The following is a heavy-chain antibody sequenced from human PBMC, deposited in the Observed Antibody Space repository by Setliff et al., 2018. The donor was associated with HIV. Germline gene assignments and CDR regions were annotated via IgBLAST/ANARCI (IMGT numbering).Heavy chain of an antibody. CDR1: GFTFNSYA. CDR3: ATLPAAIVSSTYYFDY. Sequence: GGSLRLSCAASGFTFNSYAMHWVRQAPGKGLEWVAVIWYDGSKKYYGDSVKGRFTISRDKSKNTLYLQMDSLRAEDTAAYYCATLPAAIVSSTYYFDYWGQGTLVTVSS. J-gene: IGHJ4*02. D-gene: IGHD6-13*01. V-gene: IGHV3-33*01. CDR2: IWYDGSKK.